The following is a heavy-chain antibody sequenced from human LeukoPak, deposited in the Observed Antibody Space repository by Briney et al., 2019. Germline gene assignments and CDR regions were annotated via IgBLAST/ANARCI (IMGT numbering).Heavy chain of an antibody. CDR2: IYYSGST. J-gene: IGHJ6*03. CDR3: ARESAVRGAYYYYMDV. D-gene: IGHD3-10*01. Sequence: SETLSLTCTVSGGSISSSSYYWGWIRQPPGKGLEWIGSIYYSGSTYYNPSLKSRVTISVDTSKNQFSLKLSSVTAADTAVYYCARESAVRGAYYYYMDVWGKGTTVTISS. CDR1: GGSISSSSYY. V-gene: IGHV4-39*07.